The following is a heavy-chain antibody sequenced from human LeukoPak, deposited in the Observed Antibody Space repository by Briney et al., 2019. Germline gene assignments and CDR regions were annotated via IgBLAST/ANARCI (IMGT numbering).Heavy chain of an antibody. V-gene: IGHV3-7*01. J-gene: IGHJ6*03. Sequence: GGSLRLSCAASGFTFSSYWMSWVRQAPGKGLEWVANIRQDGSEKYYVDSVKGRFTISRDNAKNSLYLQMNSLRAEDTAVYYCARDADGGVPYMDVWGKGTTVTVSS. CDR3: ARDADGGVPYMDV. CDR1: GFTFSSYW. D-gene: IGHD2-8*02. CDR2: IRQDGSEK.